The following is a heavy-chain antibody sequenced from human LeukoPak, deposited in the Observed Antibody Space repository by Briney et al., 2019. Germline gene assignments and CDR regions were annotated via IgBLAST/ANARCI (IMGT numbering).Heavy chain of an antibody. Sequence: PGGSLRLSCAASGFTVSSNYMSWVRQAPGKGLEWVSVIYSGGSTYYADSVKGRFTISRDNPKNTLYLQMNSLRAEDTAVYYCATRSASTVTTFAFDIWGQGTMVTVSS. CDR1: GFTVSSNY. V-gene: IGHV3-53*01. J-gene: IGHJ3*02. CDR2: IYSGGST. CDR3: ATRSASTVTTFAFDI. D-gene: IGHD4-17*01.